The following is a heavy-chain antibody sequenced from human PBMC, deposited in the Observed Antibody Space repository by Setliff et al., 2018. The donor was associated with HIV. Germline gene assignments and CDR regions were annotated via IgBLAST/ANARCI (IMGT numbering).Heavy chain of an antibody. CDR1: DGSISSGDYY. Sequence: SETLSLTCTVSDGSISSGDYYWSWIRQPPGKGLEWIGYVYDSGSTYYNPSLRSRARISVDTSKNQFSLKLSSVTAADTAVYYCARAPGPYADYNWFDPWGQGTLVTVSS. J-gene: IGHJ5*02. CDR3: ARAPGPYADYNWFDP. V-gene: IGHV4-30-4*08. D-gene: IGHD4-17*01. CDR2: VYDSGST.